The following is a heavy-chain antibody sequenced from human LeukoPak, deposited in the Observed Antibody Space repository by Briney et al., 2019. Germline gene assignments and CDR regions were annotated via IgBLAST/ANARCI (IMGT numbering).Heavy chain of an antibody. CDR2: ITGSGSST. V-gene: IGHV3-23*01. D-gene: IGHD3-3*01. CDR3: AKVPYFDFWNGFYIDY. Sequence: PGGSLRLSCAASGFTFSSYAMSWVRQAPGKGLEWVASITGSGSSTFYADSVKGLSTVSRDNSKNMFYLQLNSLRAEDTAVYYCAKVPYFDFWNGFYIDYWGQGTLVTVSS. J-gene: IGHJ4*02. CDR1: GFTFSSYA.